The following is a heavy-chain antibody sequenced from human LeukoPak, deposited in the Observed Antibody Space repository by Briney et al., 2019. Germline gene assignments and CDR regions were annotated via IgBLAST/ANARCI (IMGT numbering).Heavy chain of an antibody. CDR3: VRRAAVRGMDF. D-gene: IGHD1-14*01. J-gene: IGHJ6*02. CDR1: GLIFDTHT. CDR2: ISGSGDST. V-gene: IGHV3-23*01. Sequence: GGSLRLSCTASGLIFDTHTLTWVRQAPGKGLEWVASISGSGDSTNYGDSVKGRFTISRDNFKRTVHLEMSNLRADDTAMYYCVRRAAVRGMDFWGLGTTVIVSS.